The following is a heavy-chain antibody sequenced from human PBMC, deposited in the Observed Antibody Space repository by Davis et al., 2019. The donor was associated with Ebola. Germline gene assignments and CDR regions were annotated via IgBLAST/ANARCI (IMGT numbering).Heavy chain of an antibody. CDR3: AKLLWAAGNAYYGMDV. D-gene: IGHD6-13*01. CDR2: ISYDGSNK. V-gene: IGHV3-30*18. J-gene: IGHJ6*02. Sequence: PGGSLRLSCAASGFTFSSYGMHWVRQAPGKGLEWVAVISYDGSNKYYADSVKGRFTISRDNSKNTLYLQMNSLRAEDTAVYYCAKLLWAAGNAYYGMDVWGQGTTVTVSS. CDR1: GFTFSSYG.